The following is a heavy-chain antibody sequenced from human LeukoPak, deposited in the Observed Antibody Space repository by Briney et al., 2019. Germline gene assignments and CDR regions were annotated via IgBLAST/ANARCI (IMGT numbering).Heavy chain of an antibody. V-gene: IGHV4-39*07. CDR1: GGSISSSNYY. CDR3: AREVIALDGRNWFDP. D-gene: IGHD6-19*01. Sequence: SETLSLTCTVSGGSISSSNYYWGWIRQPPGKALEWIGNIFYSGSTYYSPSLKSRVTISLDTSKNQFSLQLNSVTPEDTAVYYCAREVIALDGRNWFDPWGQGTLVTVSS. J-gene: IGHJ5*02. CDR2: IFYSGST.